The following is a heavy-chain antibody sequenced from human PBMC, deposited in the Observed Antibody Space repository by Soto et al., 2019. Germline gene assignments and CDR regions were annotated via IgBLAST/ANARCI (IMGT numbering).Heavy chain of an antibody. D-gene: IGHD3-10*01. CDR2: IYSGGYT. CDR3: APHPGGGGY. J-gene: IGHJ4*02. Sequence: EVQLVESGGGLIQPGGSLRLSCAVSGFTVSNNYMSWVRQAPGKGLEGVSVIYSGGYTAYGDSVKGRFTISRDNSKNTLFFQKNSPSAGATAVFFLAPHPGGGGYWGQGTLVTVSS. V-gene: IGHV3-53*01. CDR1: GFTVSNNY.